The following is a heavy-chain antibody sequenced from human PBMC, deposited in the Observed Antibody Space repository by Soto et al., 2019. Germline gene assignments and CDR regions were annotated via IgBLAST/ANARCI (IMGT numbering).Heavy chain of an antibody. CDR3: ARDRLVTNGCDY. V-gene: IGHV3-21*01. D-gene: IGHD2-8*01. CDR2: ISSSSSYI. Sequence: EVQLVESGGGLVKHGGSLRLSCAASGFTFSSYSMNWVRQAPGKGLEWVSSISSSSSYIYYADSVKGRFTISRDNAKNSLYLQMNSLRAEDTAVYYCARDRLVTNGCDYWGQGTLVTVSS. CDR1: GFTFSSYS. J-gene: IGHJ4*02.